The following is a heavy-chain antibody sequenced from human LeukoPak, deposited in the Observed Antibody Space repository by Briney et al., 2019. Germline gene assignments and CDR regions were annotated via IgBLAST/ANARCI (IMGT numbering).Heavy chain of an antibody. D-gene: IGHD3-3*01. CDR2: ISGSGGST. CDR3: AKDLTIFGVVIPYD. Sequence: GGSLRLSCAASGFTFSSYAMSWVRQAPGKGLGWVSAISGSGGSTYYADSVKGRFTISRDNSKNTLYLQMNSLRAEDTAVYYCAKDLTIFGVVIPYDWGQGTLVTVSS. V-gene: IGHV3-23*01. CDR1: GFTFSSYA. J-gene: IGHJ4*02.